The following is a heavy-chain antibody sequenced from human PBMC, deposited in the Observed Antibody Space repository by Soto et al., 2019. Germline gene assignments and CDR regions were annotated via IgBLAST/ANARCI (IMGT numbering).Heavy chain of an antibody. CDR2: IYYSGST. CDR1: GVSISSSSYY. CDR3: AGETYGSGSYRNDY. Sequence: PSETLSLTCTVSGVSISSSSYYLGWIRQPPGKGLERIGSIYYSGSTYYNPSLKSRVTISVDTSKNQFSLKLSSVTAADTAVYYCAGETYGSGSYRNDYWGQGTLVTVSS. D-gene: IGHD3-10*01. J-gene: IGHJ4*02. V-gene: IGHV4-39*01.